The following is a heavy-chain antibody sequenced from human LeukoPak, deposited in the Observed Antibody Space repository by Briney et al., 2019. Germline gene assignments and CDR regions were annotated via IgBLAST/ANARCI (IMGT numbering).Heavy chain of an antibody. J-gene: IGHJ6*03. CDR1: GFTFSSYS. CDR3: AKGNAYSDYYMDV. Sequence: PGGSLRLSCAASGFTFSSYSMNWVRQAPGKGLEWVSSISSSSSYIYYADSVKGRFTISRDNSKNTLYLQMNSLRAEDTAVYYCAKGNAYSDYYMDVWGKGTTVTVSS. V-gene: IGHV3-21*04. CDR2: ISSSSSYI. D-gene: IGHD1-1*01.